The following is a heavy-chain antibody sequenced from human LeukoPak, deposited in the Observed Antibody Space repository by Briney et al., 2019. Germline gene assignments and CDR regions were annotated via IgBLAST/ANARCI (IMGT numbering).Heavy chain of an antibody. J-gene: IGHJ4*02. Sequence: GASVKVSCKASGYTFTSYDINWVRQATGQGLEWMGWMNPNSGNTGYAQKFQGGVTITRNTSISTAYMELSSLRSEDTAVYYCARGHPGIAAAGTGVDYWGQGTLVTVSS. D-gene: IGHD6-13*01. CDR1: GYTFTSYD. CDR2: MNPNSGNT. V-gene: IGHV1-8*03. CDR3: ARGHPGIAAAGTGVDY.